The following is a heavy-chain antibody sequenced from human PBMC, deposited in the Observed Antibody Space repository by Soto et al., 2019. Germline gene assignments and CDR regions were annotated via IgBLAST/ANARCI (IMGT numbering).Heavy chain of an antibody. Sequence: QVQLVQSGAEVKKPGSSVKVSCKASGGTFSSYTISWVRQAPGQGLEWMGRIIPILGIANYAQKFQGRVTITADKSTSTAYMELSRLRSEDTAVYYCARGRLGCSGGSCYSLFDYWGQGTLVTVSS. D-gene: IGHD2-15*01. CDR2: IIPILGIA. V-gene: IGHV1-69*02. CDR1: GGTFSSYT. CDR3: ARGRLGCSGGSCYSLFDY. J-gene: IGHJ4*02.